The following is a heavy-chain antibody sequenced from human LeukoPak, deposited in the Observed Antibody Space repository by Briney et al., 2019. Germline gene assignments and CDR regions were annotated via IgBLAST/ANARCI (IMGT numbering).Heavy chain of an antibody. Sequence: PSETLSLTCTVSGGSISSSSYYWGWIRPPPGKGLECIGSIYYSGSTYYNPSLKSRVTISVDTSKNQFSLKLSSVTAADTAVYYCARQGVATAGGAFDIWGQGTMVTVSS. D-gene: IGHD5-12*01. J-gene: IGHJ3*02. CDR2: IYYSGST. V-gene: IGHV4-39*01. CDR1: GGSISSSSYY. CDR3: ARQGVATAGGAFDI.